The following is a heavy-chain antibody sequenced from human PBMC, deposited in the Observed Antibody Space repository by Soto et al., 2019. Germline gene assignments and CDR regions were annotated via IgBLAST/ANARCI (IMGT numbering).Heavy chain of an antibody. V-gene: IGHV3-11*01. J-gene: IGHJ4*02. CDR1: GSTFSDYY. CDR3: ARRLGSSGYDFDY. CDR2: ISSSGSTI. D-gene: IGHD3-22*01. Sequence: KPGGSLRLSCAASGSTFSDYYMSWIRQAPGKGLEWVSYISSSGSTIYYADSVKGRFTISRDKSITTAYLQWSSLKASDTAMYYCARRLGSSGYDFDYWGQGTLVTVSS.